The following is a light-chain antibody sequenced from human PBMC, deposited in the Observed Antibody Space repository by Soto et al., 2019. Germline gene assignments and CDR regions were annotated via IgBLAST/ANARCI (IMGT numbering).Light chain of an antibody. CDR2: EVN. CDR3: AAWDDSLSGWV. Sequence: QSALTQPASVSGSPGQSITISCTGTSSDVGGYKYVSWYQQHPGKAPKLVIYEVNNRPSGVSNRFSGSKSGNTASLTISGLQPEDEADYYCAAWDDSLSGWVFGGGTKLTVL. CDR1: SSDVGGYKY. V-gene: IGLV2-14*01. J-gene: IGLJ3*02.